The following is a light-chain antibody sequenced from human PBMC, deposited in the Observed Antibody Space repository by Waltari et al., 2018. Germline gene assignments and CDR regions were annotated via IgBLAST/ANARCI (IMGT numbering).Light chain of an antibody. Sequence: IQMTQSPSSLSASVGDSVTITCRASRGIRNSLAWFQQKPGKAPKSLIYAASNVQSGVPSKFSGGASGRDFTLTISSLQPGDFATYDCQQYNSYPYTFGQWTKVEIK. J-gene: IGKJ2*01. CDR1: RGIRNS. CDR3: QQYNSYPYT. CDR2: AAS. V-gene: IGKV1-16*02.